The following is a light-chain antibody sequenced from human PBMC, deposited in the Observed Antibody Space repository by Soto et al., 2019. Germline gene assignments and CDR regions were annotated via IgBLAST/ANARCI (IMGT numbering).Light chain of an antibody. CDR2: GAS. V-gene: IGKV3-15*01. CDR3: QQYNIWSSIT. Sequence: EIVMTQSPATLSVSPGERATLSCRASQSISSKVGWYQQKPGQAPRLLIYGASTRATGVPPRFSGSGSGTDFTLTIGSLQSEDFAVYYRQQYNIWSSITFGQGTRLEMK. J-gene: IGKJ5*01. CDR1: QSISSK.